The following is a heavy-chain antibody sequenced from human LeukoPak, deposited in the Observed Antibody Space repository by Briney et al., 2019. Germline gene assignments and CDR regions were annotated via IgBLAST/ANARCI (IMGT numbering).Heavy chain of an antibody. Sequence: AGGSLRLSCAASGFTFSSYSMNWVRQPPGKGLEWIGEINHSGSTNYNPSLKSRVTISVDTSKNQFSLRLSSVTAADTAVYYCASSYMVRGVIWEDYWGQGTLVTVSS. J-gene: IGHJ4*02. CDR1: GFTFSSYS. D-gene: IGHD3-10*01. CDR2: INHSGST. V-gene: IGHV4-34*01. CDR3: ASSYMVRGVIWEDY.